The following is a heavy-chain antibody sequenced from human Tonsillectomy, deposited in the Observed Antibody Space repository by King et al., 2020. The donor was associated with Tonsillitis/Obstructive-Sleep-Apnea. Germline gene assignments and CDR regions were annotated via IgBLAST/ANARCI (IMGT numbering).Heavy chain of an antibody. CDR3: ARHAHWGIVVVPDALDV. CDR1: GYSFTSYW. CDR2: IEPSDSYT. V-gene: IGHV5-10-1*03. Sequence: VQLVESGAEVKKPGGSLRISCKGSGYSFTSYWITWGRQMPGKGLEWVGRIEPSDSYTNYSPSFQGHVTLSADKSISTAYLQWRSLKASDTAMYYCARHAHWGIVVVPDALDVWGQGTTVTASS. J-gene: IGHJ6*02. D-gene: IGHD2-2*01.